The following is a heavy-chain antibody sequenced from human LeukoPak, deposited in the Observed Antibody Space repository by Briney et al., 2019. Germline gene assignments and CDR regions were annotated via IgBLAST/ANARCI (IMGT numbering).Heavy chain of an antibody. D-gene: IGHD2-2*01. CDR3: ARSGSELLLHY. V-gene: IGHV3-21*01. CDR1: GFTFSSYS. CDR2: ISSSSSYI. J-gene: IGHJ4*02. Sequence: GGTLRLSCAASGFTFSSYSMNWVRQAPGKGLEWVSSISSSSSYIYYADSVKGRFTISRDNAKNSLYLQMNSLRAEDTAVYYCARSGSELLLHYWGQGTLVTVSS.